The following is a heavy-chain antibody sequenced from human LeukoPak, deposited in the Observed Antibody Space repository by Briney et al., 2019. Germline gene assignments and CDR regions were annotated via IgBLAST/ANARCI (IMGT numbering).Heavy chain of an antibody. CDR1: RFIFRSYE. CDR3: ARDRVSGVWHAFDM. Sequence: GGSLRLSCGSCRFIFRSYEVKGVRQPRGKGLEWLSHNSSSCSIIYCADFVGGRFNFSRQNAKNALHLQMNSLRAEDTAVYFCARDRVSGVWHAFDMGGEGTMVTVSS. J-gene: IGHJ3*02. CDR2: NSSSCSII. D-gene: IGHD5/OR15-5a*01. V-gene: IGHV3-48*03.